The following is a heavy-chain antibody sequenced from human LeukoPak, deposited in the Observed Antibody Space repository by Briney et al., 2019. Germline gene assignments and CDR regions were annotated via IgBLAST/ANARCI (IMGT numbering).Heavy chain of an antibody. V-gene: IGHV4-39*01. CDR3: AGHPSPWDAFDI. Sequence: SETLSLTCTVSGGSISSSSYYWGWIRQPPGKGLEWIGSIYYSGSTYYNPSLRSRVTISVDTSKNQFSLKLSSVTAADTAVYYCAGHPSPWDAFDIWGQGTMVTVSS. D-gene: IGHD2-2*01. CDR2: IYYSGST. CDR1: GGSISSSSYY. J-gene: IGHJ3*02.